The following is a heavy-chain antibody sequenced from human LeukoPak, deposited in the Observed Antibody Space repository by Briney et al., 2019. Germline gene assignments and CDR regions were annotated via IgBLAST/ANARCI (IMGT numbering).Heavy chain of an antibody. CDR2: IDPSSTYI. D-gene: IGHD2-15*01. J-gene: IGHJ5*02. CDR3: ARGQKDNIVVVSASSWFDP. Sequence: GGSLRLSCAASGFTFSRDWMNWVRQAPGKGLEWVSAIDPSSTYIYYADSVKGRFTISRDNAENSLYLQMNSLRVEDTAVYFCARGQKDNIVVVSASSWFDPWGQGTLVTVSS. V-gene: IGHV3-21*01. CDR1: GFTFSRDW.